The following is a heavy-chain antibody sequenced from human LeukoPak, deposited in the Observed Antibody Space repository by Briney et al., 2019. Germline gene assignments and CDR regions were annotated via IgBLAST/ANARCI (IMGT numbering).Heavy chain of an antibody. V-gene: IGHV4-59*01. CDR3: ARLWSGSFYFDS. J-gene: IGHJ4*02. CDR2: ISYSGST. CDR1: GGSISYYY. Sequence: SETLSLTCTVSGGSISYYYWSWIRQPPGKGLEWIGYISYSGSTNYNPSLKSRVTISRDTSKNQFSLKLSSVTAADTAVYYCARLWSGSFYFDSWGQGILVTVSS. D-gene: IGHD3-3*01.